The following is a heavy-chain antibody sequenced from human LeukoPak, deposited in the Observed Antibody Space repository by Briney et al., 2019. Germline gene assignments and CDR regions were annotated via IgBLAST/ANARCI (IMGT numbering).Heavy chain of an antibody. J-gene: IGHJ4*02. CDR3: ASLHGDYVF. V-gene: IGHV3-21*01. Sequence: GGPLRLSCAGSRFNFSSYSMNWVRQAPGKGLEWVSCITSSSGDIYYADSVKGRFTISRDNAKNSLYLQMNSLRAEDTAVYYCASLHGDYVFWGQGTQVTVSS. CDR1: RFNFSSYS. D-gene: IGHD4-17*01. CDR2: ITSSSGDI.